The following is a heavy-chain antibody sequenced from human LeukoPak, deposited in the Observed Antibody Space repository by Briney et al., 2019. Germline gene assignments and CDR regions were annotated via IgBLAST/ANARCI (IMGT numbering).Heavy chain of an antibody. Sequence: PGGSLRLSCAASGFTFSSYSMNWVRQAPGKGLEWVSSISSSSSYIYYADSVKGRFTISRDNAKNSLYLQMNSLRAEDTAVYHCARDGLYSSGWYEGDAFDIWGQGTMVTVSS. CDR3: ARDGLYSSGWYEGDAFDI. CDR2: ISSSSSYI. J-gene: IGHJ3*02. CDR1: GFTFSSYS. D-gene: IGHD6-19*01. V-gene: IGHV3-21*01.